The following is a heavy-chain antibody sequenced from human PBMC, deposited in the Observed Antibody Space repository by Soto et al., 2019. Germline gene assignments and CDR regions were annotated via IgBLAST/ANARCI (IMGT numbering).Heavy chain of an antibody. Sequence: SETLSLTCTVSVGSISSYYWSWIRQPPGKGLEWIGYIYYSGSTNYNPSLKSRVTISVDTSKNQFSLKLSSVTAADTAVYYCARDRQQLVFESWFDPWGQGTLVTVSS. CDR2: IYYSGST. D-gene: IGHD6-13*01. CDR3: ARDRQQLVFESWFDP. CDR1: VGSISSYY. V-gene: IGHV4-59*01. J-gene: IGHJ5*02.